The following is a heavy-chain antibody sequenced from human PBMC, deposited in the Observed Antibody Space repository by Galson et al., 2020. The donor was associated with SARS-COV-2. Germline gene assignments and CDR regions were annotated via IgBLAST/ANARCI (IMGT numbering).Heavy chain of an antibody. CDR2: MSPNTENA. Sequence: ASVKVSCKASGYTFTSYDINWVRQAAGQGLEWMGWMSPNTENAGYAQKFQGRVTMTWDTSTGTAYMELSNLRSEDTAVYYCARGRLYCSGGSCYSGYDVDVWGQGTTVTVSS. D-gene: IGHD2-15*01. CDR1: GYTFTSYD. CDR3: ARGRLYCSGGSCYSGYDVDV. J-gene: IGHJ6*02. V-gene: IGHV1-8*01.